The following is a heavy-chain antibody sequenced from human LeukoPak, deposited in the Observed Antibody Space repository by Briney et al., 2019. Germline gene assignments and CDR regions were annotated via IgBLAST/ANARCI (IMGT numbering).Heavy chain of an antibody. D-gene: IGHD3-22*01. CDR3: AKENDITMIVGETAFDI. Sequence: PGGSLRLSCAASGFTFSSYSMNWVRQAPGKGLEWVSSISSSSSYIYYADSVKGRFTISRDNSKNTLYLQMNSLRAEDTAVYYCAKENDITMIVGETAFDIWGQGTMVTVSS. CDR1: GFTFSSYS. V-gene: IGHV3-21*01. CDR2: ISSSSSYI. J-gene: IGHJ3*02.